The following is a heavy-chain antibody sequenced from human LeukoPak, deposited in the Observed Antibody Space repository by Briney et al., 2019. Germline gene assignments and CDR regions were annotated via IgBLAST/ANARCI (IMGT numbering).Heavy chain of an antibody. Sequence: ASVKVSCKASGYTFTSYYMHWVRQAPGQGLEWMGIINPSGGSTSYAQKFQGRVTMTRDMSTSTVYMKLSSLRSEDTAVYYCARETAEGEDAFDIWGQGTMVTVSS. V-gene: IGHV1-46*01. J-gene: IGHJ3*02. CDR1: GYTFTSYY. CDR2: INPSGGST. CDR3: ARETAEGEDAFDI. D-gene: IGHD7-27*01.